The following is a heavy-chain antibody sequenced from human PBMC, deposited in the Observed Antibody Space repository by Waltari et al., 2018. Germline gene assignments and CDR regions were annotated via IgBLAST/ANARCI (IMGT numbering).Heavy chain of an antibody. CDR2: ISRDDNTT. V-gene: IGHV3-74*03. J-gene: IGHJ4*02. CDR3: ARVEYSYGPYCFDS. Sequence: EVQLVESGGGLVQPGGSLRLSCEASGFTFSRYWMHWVRQAPGKGLVWVHSISRDDNTTTDADSVKGRFTISRDNAKNTLYLQMNSLRAEDTAVYYCARVEYSYGPYCFDSWGQGTPVTVSS. D-gene: IGHD5-18*01. CDR1: GFTFSRYW.